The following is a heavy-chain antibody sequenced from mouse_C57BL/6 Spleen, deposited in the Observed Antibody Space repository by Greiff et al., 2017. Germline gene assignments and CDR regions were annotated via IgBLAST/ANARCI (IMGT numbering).Heavy chain of an antibody. D-gene: IGHD1-1*01. V-gene: IGHV5-16*01. CDR1: GFTFSDYY. CDR2: INYDGSST. Sequence: EVMLVESEGGLVQPGSSMKLSCTASGFTFSDYYMAWVRQVPEKGLEWVANINYDGSSTYYLDSLKSRFIISRDNAKNILYLQMSSLKSEDTATYYCARDRLRSGYFDVWGTGTTVTVSS. J-gene: IGHJ1*03. CDR3: ARDRLRSGYFDV.